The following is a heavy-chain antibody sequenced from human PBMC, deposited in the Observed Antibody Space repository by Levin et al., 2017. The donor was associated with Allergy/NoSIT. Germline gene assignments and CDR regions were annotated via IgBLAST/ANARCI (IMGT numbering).Heavy chain of an antibody. CDR3: TTGGPYFDSSGFHPSDY. D-gene: IGHD3-22*01. J-gene: IGHJ4*01. CDR2: IKSKTDGGTT. CDR1: RFNLSDTW. V-gene: IGHV3-15*01. Sequence: GGSLRLSCAASRFNLSDTWMSWVRQAPGKGLEWVGRIKSKTDGGTTDYAAPVKGRFTISRDESENMLFLQMNSLNTEDTAVYYCTTGGPYFDSSGFHPSDYWGQGALVTVSS.